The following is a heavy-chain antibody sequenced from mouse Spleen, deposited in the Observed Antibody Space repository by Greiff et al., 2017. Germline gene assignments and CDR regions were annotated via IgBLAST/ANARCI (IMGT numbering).Heavy chain of an antibody. J-gene: IGHJ2*01. CDR1: GFNIKDDY. CDR3: TTGDWEGYFDY. Sequence: EVQLQQSGAELVRPGASVKLSCTASGFNIKDDYMHWVKQRPEQGLEWIGWIDPENGDTEYASKFQGKATITADTSSNTAYLQLSSLTSEDTAVYYCTTGDWEGYFDYWGQGTTLTVSS. D-gene: IGHD4-1*01. CDR2: IDPENGDT. V-gene: IGHV14-4*01.